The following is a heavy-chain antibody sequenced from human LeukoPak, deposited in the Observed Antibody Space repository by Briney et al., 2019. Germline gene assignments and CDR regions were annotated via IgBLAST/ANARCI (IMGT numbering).Heavy chain of an antibody. Sequence: PSETLSLTCTVSGGSISSYYWGWIRQPPGKGLEWIGSIYYSGSTYYNPSLKSRVTISIDTSKNQFSLKLSSVTAADTAVYYCARDPRDSSAYISDYWGQGTLVTVSS. V-gene: IGHV4-39*07. CDR3: ARDPRDSSAYISDY. J-gene: IGHJ4*02. D-gene: IGHD3-22*01. CDR2: IYYSGST. CDR1: GGSISSYY.